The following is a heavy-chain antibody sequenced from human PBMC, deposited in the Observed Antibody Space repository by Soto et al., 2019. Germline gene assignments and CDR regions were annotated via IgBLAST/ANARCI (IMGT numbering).Heavy chain of an antibody. Sequence: EVQLVESGGGLVQPGGSLRLSCAASGFTFSSYDMHWVRQATGKGLEWVSAIGTAGDTYYPGSVTGRFTISRENAKNSLYLQMNSLRAGDTAVYYCARVGLYCSGGSCYYYFDYWGQGTLVTVSS. CDR3: ARVGLYCSGGSCYYYFDY. J-gene: IGHJ4*02. CDR1: GFTFSSYD. CDR2: IGTAGDT. V-gene: IGHV3-13*01. D-gene: IGHD2-15*01.